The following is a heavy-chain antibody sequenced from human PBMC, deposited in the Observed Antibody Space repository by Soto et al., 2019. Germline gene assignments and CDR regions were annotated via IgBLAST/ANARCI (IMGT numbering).Heavy chain of an antibody. V-gene: IGHV3-7*01. D-gene: IGHD6-19*01. CDR1: GFTFSSYW. J-gene: IGHJ6*03. CDR3: ARVRRAVAGRGRGYYYYYMDV. Sequence: EVQLVESGGGLVQPGGSLRLSCAASGFTFSSYWMSWVRQAPGKGLEWVANIKQDGSEKYYVDSVKGRFTISRDNAKNSLYLQMNSMRAEDTAVYYCARVRRAVAGRGRGYYYYYMDVWGKGTTVTVSS. CDR2: IKQDGSEK.